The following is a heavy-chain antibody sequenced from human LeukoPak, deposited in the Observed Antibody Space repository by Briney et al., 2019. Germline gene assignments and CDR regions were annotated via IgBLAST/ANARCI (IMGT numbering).Heavy chain of an antibody. D-gene: IGHD6-13*01. CDR1: GGSFSGYY. CDR3: ARAAAAGTRYYYYYMDV. Sequence: SETLSLTCAVYGGSFSGYYWSWIRQPPGKGLEWIGEINHSGSTNYNPSLKSRVTISVDTSKNQFSLKLSSVTAADTAVYYCARAAAAGTRYYYYYMDVWGKGTTVTISS. J-gene: IGHJ6*03. V-gene: IGHV4-34*01. CDR2: INHSGST.